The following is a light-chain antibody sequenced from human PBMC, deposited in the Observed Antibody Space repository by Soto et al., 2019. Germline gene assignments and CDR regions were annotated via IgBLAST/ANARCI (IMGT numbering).Light chain of an antibody. Sequence: IVMTQSPATLSVSPGESVTFSCRASQGINRNLAWYQQKPGQAPRLLISGASTGATGIPARFSGSESGTEFTLTINSLQSEDFAVYYCQQYNDWWTFGQGTKVDIK. J-gene: IGKJ1*01. CDR3: QQYNDWWT. V-gene: IGKV3-15*01. CDR1: QGINRN. CDR2: GAS.